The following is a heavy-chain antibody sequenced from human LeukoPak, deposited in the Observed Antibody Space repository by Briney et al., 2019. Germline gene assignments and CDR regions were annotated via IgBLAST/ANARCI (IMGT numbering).Heavy chain of an antibody. CDR3: TTVFSGGISDY. D-gene: IGHD1-14*01. J-gene: IGHJ4*02. Sequence: PGGSLRLSCAASGFTFSNARMSWVRQAPGKGLEWVGRIKSKTDGETTDYAAPVKGRFTISRDDSKNTLYLQMNSLKTEDTAVYYCTTVFSGGISDYWGQGTLVTGSS. V-gene: IGHV3-15*01. CDR2: IKSKTDGETT. CDR1: GFTFSNAR.